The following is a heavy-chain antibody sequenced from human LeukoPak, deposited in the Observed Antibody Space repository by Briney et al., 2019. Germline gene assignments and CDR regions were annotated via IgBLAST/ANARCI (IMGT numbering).Heavy chain of an antibody. D-gene: IGHD3-3*01. CDR3: ARATGFGVVS. J-gene: IGHJ3*01. CDR2: INHSGST. CDR1: GGSFSGYY. Sequence: MPSETLSLTCGVYGGSFSGYYWSWIRQPPGKGLEWIGEINHSGSTNYNPSLKSRVTISVDTSKNQFSLKLSSVTAADTAVYYCARATGFGVVSWGQGTMVTVSS. V-gene: IGHV4-34*01.